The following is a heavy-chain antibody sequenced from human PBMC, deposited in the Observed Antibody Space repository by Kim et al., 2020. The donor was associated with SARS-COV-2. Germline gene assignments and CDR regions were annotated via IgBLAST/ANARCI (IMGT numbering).Heavy chain of an antibody. J-gene: IGHJ3*02. CDR1: GGSISSSNW. CDR2: IYHSGST. CDR3: ARSLYDSSGVNAFDI. Sequence: SETLSLTCAVSGGSISSSNWWSWVRQPPGKGLEWIGEIYHSGSTNYNPSLKSRVTISVDKSKNQFSLKLSSVTAADTAVYYCARSLYDSSGVNAFDIWGQGTRVTVSS. D-gene: IGHD3-22*01. V-gene: IGHV4-4*02.